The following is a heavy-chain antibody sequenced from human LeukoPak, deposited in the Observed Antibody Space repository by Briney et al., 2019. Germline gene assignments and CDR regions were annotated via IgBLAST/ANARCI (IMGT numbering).Heavy chain of an antibody. CDR2: IYYSGST. J-gene: IGHJ3*02. Sequence: PSETLSLTCAVSGYSISSGYYRGWIRQPPGKGLEWIGSIYYSGSTYYNPSLKSRVTISVDTSKNQFSLKLSSVTAADTAVYYCAQQGLGGVGAFDIWGQGTMVTVSS. D-gene: IGHD2-8*02. CDR3: AQQGLGGVGAFDI. CDR1: GYSISSGYY. V-gene: IGHV4-38-2*01.